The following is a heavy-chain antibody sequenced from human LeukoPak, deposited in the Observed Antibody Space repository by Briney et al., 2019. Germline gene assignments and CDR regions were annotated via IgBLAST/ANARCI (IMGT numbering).Heavy chain of an antibody. Sequence: SETLSLTCTVSGGSISSSSYYWGWIRQPPGKGLEWIGSIYYFGSTYYNPSLKSRVTISVDTAKNQFSLKLSSVTAADTAVYYCARDGQSSSGWYRWFDPWGQGTLVTVSS. CDR3: ARDGQSSSGWYRWFDP. D-gene: IGHD6-19*01. J-gene: IGHJ5*02. V-gene: IGHV4-39*07. CDR1: GGSISSSSYY. CDR2: IYYFGST.